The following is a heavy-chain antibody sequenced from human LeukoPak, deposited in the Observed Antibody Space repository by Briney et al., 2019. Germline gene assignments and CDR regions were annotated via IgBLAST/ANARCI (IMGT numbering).Heavy chain of an antibody. CDR3: VRDTALVTGLHYYSCMDV. V-gene: IGHV3-66*01. J-gene: IGHJ6*02. Sequence: PGGSLRLDCGASGFTVSSNYIRSVRQAPGKGLGWVSVIYRGGRTYYTDSVKGKFTISRDNSKNTLYLQINSLRAEDTAVYYCVRDTALVTGLHYYSCMDVWGQGTTVTVSS. CDR2: IYRGGRT. D-gene: IGHD1-14*01. CDR1: GFTVSSNY.